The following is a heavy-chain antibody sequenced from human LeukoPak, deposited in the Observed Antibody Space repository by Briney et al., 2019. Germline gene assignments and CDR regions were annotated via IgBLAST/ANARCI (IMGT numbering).Heavy chain of an antibody. CDR2: ISGSGGST. J-gene: IGHJ4*02. CDR3: ARDSAVVAATLYYFDY. D-gene: IGHD2-15*01. Sequence: GGSLRLSCAASGFTFSSYAMSWVRQAPGKGLEWVSAISGSGGSTYYADSVKGRFTISRDNSKNTLYLQMNSLRAEDTAVYYCARDSAVVAATLYYFDYWGQGTLVTVSS. CDR1: GFTFSSYA. V-gene: IGHV3-23*01.